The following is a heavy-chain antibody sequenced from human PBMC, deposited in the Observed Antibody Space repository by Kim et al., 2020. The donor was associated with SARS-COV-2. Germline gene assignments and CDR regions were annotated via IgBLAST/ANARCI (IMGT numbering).Heavy chain of an antibody. J-gene: IGHJ4*02. CDR3: AAWGGRSLDY. Sequence: ASVKVSCKASGYTLIRYAMHWVRQAPGQGLESMGWINGANDNTHFSENFQGRVTITRDTSARTIYMELSSLTSEDTAVYYCAAWGGRSLDYCGQGTLVTVS. CDR1: GYTLIRYA. V-gene: IGHV1-3*01. CDR2: INGANDNT. D-gene: IGHD7-27*01.